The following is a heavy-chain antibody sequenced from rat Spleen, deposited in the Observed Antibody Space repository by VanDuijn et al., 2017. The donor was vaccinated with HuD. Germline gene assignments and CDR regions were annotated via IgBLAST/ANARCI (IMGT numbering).Heavy chain of an antibody. CDR3: ARHLREASGVMDV. Sequence: QVQLKESGPGLVQPSQTLSLTCTVSGFSLTSYHVHWVRQPPGKGLEWMGRMRYDGDTSYNSALKSRLSISRDTSKNQVFLKMGSLQSDDTGTYYCARHLREASGVMDVWGQGVSVTVSS. D-gene: IGHD4-3*01. J-gene: IGHJ4*01. CDR1: GFSLTSYH. CDR2: MRYDGDT. V-gene: IGHV2-63*01.